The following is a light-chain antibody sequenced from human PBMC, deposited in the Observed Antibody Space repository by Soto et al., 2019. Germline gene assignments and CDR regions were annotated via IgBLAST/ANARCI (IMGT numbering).Light chain of an antibody. J-gene: IGKJ5*01. Sequence: DIVMTQSPATLSVSPWEGATLSCRSTQRVSSYLAWYQQKPGQAPRLLIYDASNRATGIPARFSGSGSGTDFTLTISSLEPEDFAVYYCQQRSNWPITFGQGTRLEIK. CDR1: QRVSSY. V-gene: IGKV3-11*01. CDR3: QQRSNWPIT. CDR2: DAS.